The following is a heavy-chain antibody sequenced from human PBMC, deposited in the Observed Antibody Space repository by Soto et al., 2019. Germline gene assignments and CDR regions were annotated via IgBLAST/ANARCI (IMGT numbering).Heavy chain of an antibody. CDR3: ARGLGTWLRYNCFDR. CDR2: INHSGST. V-gene: IGHV4-34*01. CDR1: GGSFSGYY. Sequence: SETLSLTCAVYGGSFSGYYWSWIRQPPGKGLEWIGEINHSGSTNYNPSLKSRVTRSVDTSKNQFSLKLSSVTAAHTAVYYCARGLGTWLRYNCFDRLGQGTLVTVSS. J-gene: IGHJ5*02. D-gene: IGHD5-12*01.